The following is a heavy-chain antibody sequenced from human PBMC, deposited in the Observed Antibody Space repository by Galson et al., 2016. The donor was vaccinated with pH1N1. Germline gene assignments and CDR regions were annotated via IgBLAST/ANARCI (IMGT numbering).Heavy chain of an antibody. CDR2: IYPGDSDT. Sequence: QSGAEVKKPGESLRISCMASGYSFNDYWIGWVRQMPGKGLEWMGIIYPGDSDTRYSPSFPDQVTISADGSTTTAYLQWSSLKASDTAIYYCARELGGKFDYWGQGTLVTVSS. J-gene: IGHJ4*02. V-gene: IGHV5-51*01. CDR1: GYSFNDYW. CDR3: ARELGGKFDY. D-gene: IGHD7-27*01.